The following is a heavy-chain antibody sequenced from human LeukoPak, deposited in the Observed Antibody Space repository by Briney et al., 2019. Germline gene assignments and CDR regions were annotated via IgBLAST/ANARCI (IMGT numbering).Heavy chain of an antibody. Sequence: SETLSLTWTVSGGSISSGYYYWSWIRQPPGKGLEWIGYIYCSGSTYYNPSLKSRVTISVDTSKNQFSLKLSSVTAADTAVYYCARAADAGTATGFDPWGQGTLVTVSS. CDR1: GGSISSGYYY. CDR3: ARAADAGTATGFDP. D-gene: IGHD1-7*01. CDR2: IYCSGST. V-gene: IGHV4-30-4*01. J-gene: IGHJ5*02.